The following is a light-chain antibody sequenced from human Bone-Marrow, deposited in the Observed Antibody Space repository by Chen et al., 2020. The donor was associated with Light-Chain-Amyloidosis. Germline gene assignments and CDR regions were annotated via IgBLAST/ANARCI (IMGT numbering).Light chain of an antibody. Sequence: SYVLTQPSSVSVAPGQTATIACGGNNIGSTSLHWYQQTPGPAPLLVVYDDSDRPSGIPERLAGSNSGKTATLTISRVEAGDEADYYCQVWDRSSDRPVFGGGTKLTVL. CDR3: QVWDRSSDRPV. CDR1: NIGSTS. V-gene: IGLV3-21*02. J-gene: IGLJ3*02. CDR2: DDS.